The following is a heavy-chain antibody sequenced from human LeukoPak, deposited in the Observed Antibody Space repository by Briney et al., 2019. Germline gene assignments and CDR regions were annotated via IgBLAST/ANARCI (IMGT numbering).Heavy chain of an antibody. D-gene: IGHD3-10*01. Sequence: GGSLRLSCAASGFTFDDYGMSWVRQAPGKGLEWVSGINWNGGSTGYADSVKGRFTISRDNAKNSLYLQMNSLRAEDTALYYGARSRTREYYFDYWGQGTLVTVSS. CDR1: GFTFDDYG. CDR3: ARSRTREYYFDY. CDR2: INWNGGST. V-gene: IGHV3-20*04. J-gene: IGHJ4*02.